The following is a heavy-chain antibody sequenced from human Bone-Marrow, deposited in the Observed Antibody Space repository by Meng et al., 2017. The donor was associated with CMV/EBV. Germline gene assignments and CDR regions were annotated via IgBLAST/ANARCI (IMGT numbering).Heavy chain of an antibody. D-gene: IGHD3-10*01. J-gene: IGHJ6*02. CDR3: ARGRTYYGFYYYYGMDV. CDR2: INHSGST. CDR1: GGSFSGYY. Sequence: GSLRLSCAVYGGSFSGYYWSWIRQPPGKGLEWIGEINHSGSTNYNPSLKSRLTISVDTSKNQFSLKLSSVTAADTAVYYCARGRTYYGFYYYYGMDVWGQGTTVTVSS. V-gene: IGHV4-34*01.